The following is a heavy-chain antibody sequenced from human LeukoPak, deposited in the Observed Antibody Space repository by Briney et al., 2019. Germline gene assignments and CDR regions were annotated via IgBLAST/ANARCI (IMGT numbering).Heavy chain of an antibody. V-gene: IGHV3-33*01. CDR1: GFIFSHYG. Sequence: SGGSLRLSCAASGFIFSHYGMHWVRQAPGKELEWVAVIWSDGSNRFYAGSVKGRFTISRDNSQNTVFLQMNSLRAEDTAMYYCAGDAHRGFDYSNSLEYWGHGTLVTVSS. CDR3: AGDAHRGFDYSNSLEY. J-gene: IGHJ4*01. CDR2: IWSDGSNR. D-gene: IGHD4-11*01.